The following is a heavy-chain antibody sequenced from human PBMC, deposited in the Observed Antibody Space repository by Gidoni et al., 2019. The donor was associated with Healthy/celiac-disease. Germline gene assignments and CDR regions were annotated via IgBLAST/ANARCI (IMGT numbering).Heavy chain of an antibody. CDR1: GFTFSSYA. V-gene: IGHV3-23*01. CDR2: ISGSGGST. J-gene: IGHJ3*02. CDR3: AKSGDYGDYLNDAFDI. D-gene: IGHD4-17*01. Sequence: EVQLLESGGGLVQPGGSLRLSCAASGFTFSSYAMSWVRQAPGKGLGWVSAISGSGGSTYYADSVKGRFTISRDNSKNTLYLQMNSLRAEDTAVYYCAKSGDYGDYLNDAFDIWGQGTMVTVSS.